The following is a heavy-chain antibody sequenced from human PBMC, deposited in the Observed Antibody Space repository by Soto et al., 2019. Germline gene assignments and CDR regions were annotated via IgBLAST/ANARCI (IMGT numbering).Heavy chain of an antibody. D-gene: IGHD2-2*01. J-gene: IGHJ6*02. CDR3: ARQGVGEDYYYYGMDV. Sequence: GESLKISCKGSGYSFTSYWIGWVRQMPGKGLEWMGIIYPGDSDTRYSPSFQGQVTISADKSISTAYLQWSSLKASDTAMYYCARQGVGEDYYYYGMDVWGQGTTVTVSS. CDR1: GYSFTSYW. CDR2: IYPGDSDT. V-gene: IGHV5-51*01.